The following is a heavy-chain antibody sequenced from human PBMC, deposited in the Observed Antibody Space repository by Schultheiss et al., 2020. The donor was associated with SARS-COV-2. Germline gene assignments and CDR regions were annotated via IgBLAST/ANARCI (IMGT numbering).Heavy chain of an antibody. V-gene: IGHV3-21*01. J-gene: IGHJ6*02. D-gene: IGHD5-12*01. CDR3: ARGDYDDYYYGMDV. CDR2: ISSSSSYI. Sequence: GGSLRLSCAASGFTFSSYSMNWVRQAPGKGLEWVSTISSSSSYIYYADSVKGRFTISRDNAKNSLYLQMNSLRAEDTAVYYCARGDYDDYYYGMDVWGQGTTVTVSS. CDR1: GFTFSSYS.